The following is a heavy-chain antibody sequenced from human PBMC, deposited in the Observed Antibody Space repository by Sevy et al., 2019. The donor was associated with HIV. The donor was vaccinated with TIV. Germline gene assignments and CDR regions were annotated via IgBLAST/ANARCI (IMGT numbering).Heavy chain of an antibody. V-gene: IGHV3-11*01. CDR2: ISGSASTI. J-gene: IGHJ6*02. CDR3: ARLVGVSPYDYYGMDV. CDR1: GFTFSDYY. D-gene: IGHD3-22*01. Sequence: GGYLRLSCAASGFTFSDYYMSWIRQAPGKGLEWVSYISGSASTIYYADSVKGRFTISRDNAKNSLYLQMNSLRAEDTAVYYCARLVGVSPYDYYGMDVWGQGTSVIVSS.